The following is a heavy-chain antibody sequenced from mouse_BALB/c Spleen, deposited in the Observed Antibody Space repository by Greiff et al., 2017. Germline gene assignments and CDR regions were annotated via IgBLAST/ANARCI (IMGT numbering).Heavy chain of an antibody. V-gene: IGHV2-9*02. D-gene: IGHD2-2*01. J-gene: IGHJ2*01. CDR3: ARENYGNDLGFDY. CDR1: GFSLTSYG. CDR2: IWAGGST. Sequence: VMLVESGPGLVAPSQSLSITCTVSGFSLTSYGVHWVRQPPGKGLEWLGVIWAGGSTNYNSALMSRLSISKDNSKSQVFLKMNSLQTDDTAMYYCARENYGNDLGFDYWGQGTTLTVSS.